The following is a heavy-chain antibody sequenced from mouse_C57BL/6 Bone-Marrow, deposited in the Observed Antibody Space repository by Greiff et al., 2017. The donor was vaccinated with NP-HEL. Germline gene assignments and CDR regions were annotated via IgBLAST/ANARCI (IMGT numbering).Heavy chain of an antibody. Sequence: VQLQQSGPELVKPGASVKISCKASGYTFTDYYMNWVKQSHGKSLEWIGDINPNNGGTSYNQKFKGKATLTVDKSSSTAYMELRSLTSEDSAVYYCASLDDGYPYAMDYWGQGTSVTVSS. J-gene: IGHJ4*01. D-gene: IGHD2-3*01. CDR1: GYTFTDYY. CDR2: INPNNGGT. V-gene: IGHV1-26*01. CDR3: ASLDDGYPYAMDY.